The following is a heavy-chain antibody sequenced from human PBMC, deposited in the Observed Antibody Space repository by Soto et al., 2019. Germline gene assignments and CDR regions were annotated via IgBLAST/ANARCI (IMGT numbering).Heavy chain of an antibody. J-gene: IGHJ4*02. D-gene: IGHD3-10*01. CDR3: ARAASGDYFDY. CDR1: GGSISSGDDY. V-gene: IGHV4-30-4*01. CDR2: IYYSGST. Sequence: SETQSLTCTVSGGSISSGDDYWSWIRQPPGKGLEWIGYIYYSGSTYYNPSLKSRVTISVDTSKNQFSLKLSSVTAADTAVYYCARAASGDYFDYWGQGTLVTVSS.